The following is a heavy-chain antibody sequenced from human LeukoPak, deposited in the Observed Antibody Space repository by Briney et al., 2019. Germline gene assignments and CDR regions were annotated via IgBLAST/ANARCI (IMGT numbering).Heavy chain of an antibody. V-gene: IGHV3-23*01. J-gene: IGHJ4*02. CDR2: ISGSGGST. CDR3: VKHKPIVVVPAATHNDY. D-gene: IGHD2-2*01. Sequence: TGGSLRLSCAASGFTFSSYAMSWVRQAPGKGLEWVSAISGSGGSTYYADSVKGRFTISRDNSKNTLYLQMNSLRAEDTAVYYCVKHKPIVVVPAATHNDYWGQGTLVTVSS. CDR1: GFTFSSYA.